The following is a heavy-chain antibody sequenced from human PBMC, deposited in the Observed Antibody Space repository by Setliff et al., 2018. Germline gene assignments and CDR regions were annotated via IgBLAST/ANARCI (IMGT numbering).Heavy chain of an antibody. D-gene: IGHD5-18*01. J-gene: IGHJ4*02. Sequence: ASVKVSCKASGYTFTSYGISWVRQAPGQGLEWMGWISAYNGNTNYAQKLRGRVTMTTDTSTSTAYMELRSLRSDDTAVYYCARGRIQLWKYYFDYWGQGTLVTVSS. CDR2: ISAYNGNT. CDR1: GYTFTSYG. V-gene: IGHV1-18*01. CDR3: ARGRIQLWKYYFDY.